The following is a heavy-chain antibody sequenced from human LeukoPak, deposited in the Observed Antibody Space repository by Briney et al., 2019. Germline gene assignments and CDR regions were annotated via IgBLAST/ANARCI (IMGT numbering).Heavy chain of an antibody. CDR3: ARDLRLYYYDSSGYIDY. V-gene: IGHV3-21*01. CDR1: GFTFSSYS. D-gene: IGHD3-22*01. Sequence: GGSLRLSCAASGFTFSSYSMNWVRQAPGKGLEWVSSISSSSSYIYYADSVKGRFTISRDNAKNSLYLQMNSLRAEDTAVYYCARDLRLYYYDSSGYIDYWGQGTLVTVSS. J-gene: IGHJ4*02. CDR2: ISSSSSYI.